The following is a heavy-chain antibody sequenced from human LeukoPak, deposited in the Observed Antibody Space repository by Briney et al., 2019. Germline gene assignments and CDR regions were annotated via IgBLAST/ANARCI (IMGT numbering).Heavy chain of an antibody. CDR2: ISRGSNNI. V-gene: IGHV3-48*04. D-gene: IGHD1-26*01. CDR3: AKDSSFEGGSYYYFDY. J-gene: IGHJ4*02. Sequence: GGSLRLSCAASGFTFNTYSMNWVRQAPGKGLEWLSYISRGSNNIYYADSVKGRFTISRDNAKNSLYLQMNSLRAEDTAVYYCAKDSSFEGGSYYYFDYWGQGTLVTVSS. CDR1: GFTFNTYS.